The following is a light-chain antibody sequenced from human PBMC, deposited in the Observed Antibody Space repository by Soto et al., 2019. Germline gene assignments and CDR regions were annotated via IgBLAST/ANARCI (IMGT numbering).Light chain of an antibody. J-gene: IGKJ1*01. Sequence: ASQSVASHLAWYQQKRGQAPRLLIYGASIRATGIPATFSGSGSGTEITLTISGLEPEEFAVYYRQQDGSSARACGQGTQVDIK. CDR1: QSVASH. CDR2: GAS. V-gene: IGKV3-20*01. CDR3: QQDGSSARA.